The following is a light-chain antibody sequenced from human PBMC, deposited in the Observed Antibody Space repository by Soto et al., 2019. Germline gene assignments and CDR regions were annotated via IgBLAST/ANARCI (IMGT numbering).Light chain of an antibody. CDR2: DAS. CDR1: QSISSW. CDR3: QRYNSYPIT. V-gene: IGKV1-5*01. Sequence: DIQMTQSPSTLSASVGDRVTITCRASQSISSWLAWYQQRPGQAPKLLIYDASRLESGVPSRFSGTGSGTGFTLTISSLQPDDFATYYCQRYNSYPITFGQGTRLEFK. J-gene: IGKJ5*01.